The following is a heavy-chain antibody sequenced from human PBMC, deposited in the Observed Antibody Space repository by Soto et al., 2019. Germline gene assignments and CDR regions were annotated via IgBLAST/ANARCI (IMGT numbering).Heavy chain of an antibody. CDR3: AGMPYTSGLRFDP. CDR1: GDSSSTSTYS. Sequence: SETLSLTCSFPGDSSSTSTYSWSWIRQPPGKALEWVGFIYHSGVTSYNPSLKSRVSISLDMSNSQCTLNLRSVTAADTAVYYCAGMPYTSGLRFDPWGPGTLVTVSS. CDR2: IYHSGVT. V-gene: IGHV4-30-2*01. D-gene: IGHD6-19*01. J-gene: IGHJ5*02.